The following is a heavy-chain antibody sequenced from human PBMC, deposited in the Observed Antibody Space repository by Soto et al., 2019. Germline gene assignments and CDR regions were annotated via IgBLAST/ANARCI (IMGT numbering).Heavy chain of an antibody. V-gene: IGHV5-51*01. CDR2: IYPGDSDT. CDR1: GFTFTSYW. J-gene: IGHJ4*02. Sequence: PGESLKISCKASGFTFTSYWIAWVRQMPGKGLEWMGIIYPGDSDTSYSPSFQGQVTISADKSINTAYLQWSSPKASDTAMYYCAKHEGYCSSTTCSNFDYWGQGTLVTAPQ. D-gene: IGHD2-2*01. CDR3: AKHEGYCSSTTCSNFDY.